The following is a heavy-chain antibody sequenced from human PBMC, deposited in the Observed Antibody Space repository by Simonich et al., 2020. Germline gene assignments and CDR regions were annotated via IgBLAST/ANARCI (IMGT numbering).Heavy chain of an antibody. D-gene: IGHD3-3*01. Sequence: EVQLVESGGGLVKPGGSLRISCAASGFTFSSYSMNWVRQAPGKGLEWCSSISSSSSYIDYADSVKGRFTISRDNAKNSLYLQMNSLRAEDTAVYYCARKRFLEWFFDYWGQGTLVTVSS. CDR2: ISSSSSYI. V-gene: IGHV3-21*01. CDR3: ARKRFLEWFFDY. J-gene: IGHJ4*02. CDR1: GFTFSSYS.